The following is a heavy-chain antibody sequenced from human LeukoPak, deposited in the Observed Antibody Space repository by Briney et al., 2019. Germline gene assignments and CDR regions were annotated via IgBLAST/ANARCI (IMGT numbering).Heavy chain of an antibody. Sequence: GGSLRLSCAASAFAFSNYAMTWVRQAPGKGLEWVSTIEGDGSKTHYADSVKGRFTISRDNSKYTLSLQMNGLSAEDTALYYCAKDFIARNGVYDAFDIWGQGTMVTVSS. J-gene: IGHJ3*02. CDR3: AKDFIARNGVYDAFDI. V-gene: IGHV3-23*01. CDR2: IEGDGSKT. CDR1: AFAFSNYA. D-gene: IGHD1-1*01.